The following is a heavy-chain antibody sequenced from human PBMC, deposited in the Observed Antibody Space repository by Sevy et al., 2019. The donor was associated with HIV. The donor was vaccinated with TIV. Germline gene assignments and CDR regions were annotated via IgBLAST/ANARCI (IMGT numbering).Heavy chain of an antibody. V-gene: IGHV4-34*01. CDR1: GESFSSYY. D-gene: IGHD1-26*01. CDR3: AKSGSYPADFDY. CDR2: INHSGTT. J-gene: IGHJ4*02. Sequence: SETLSLTCAVYGESFSSYYWSWIRQSPGKGLEWIGEINHSGTTNYHPSLKSRVSISVDTSKNQFSLKLSSVTAADTAVYYCAKSGSYPADFDYWGQGTLVTVSS.